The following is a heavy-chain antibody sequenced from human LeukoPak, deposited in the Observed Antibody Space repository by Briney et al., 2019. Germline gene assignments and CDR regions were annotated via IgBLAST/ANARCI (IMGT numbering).Heavy chain of an antibody. J-gene: IGHJ5*02. V-gene: IGHV1-24*01. CDR3: ATVNKDIVVQQGSWFDP. CDR2: VDPEDGET. CDR1: GYTLTELS. Sequence: GASVKVSCKVSGYTLTELSMHWVRQAPGKGLEWMGGVDPEDGETIYAQKFQGRVTMTEDTSTDTTYMELRSLRSEDTAVYYCATVNKDIVVQQGSWFDPWGQGTLVTVSS. D-gene: IGHD2-15*01.